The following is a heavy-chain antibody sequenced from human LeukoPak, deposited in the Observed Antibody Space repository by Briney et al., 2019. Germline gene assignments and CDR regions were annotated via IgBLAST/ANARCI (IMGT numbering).Heavy chain of an antibody. CDR1: GGTFSSYA. CDR2: INPNSGGT. D-gene: IGHD5-12*01. J-gene: IGHJ4*02. CDR3: ARGDSGYAL. V-gene: IGHV1-2*02. Sequence: ASVKVSCKASGGTFSSYAISWVRQAPGQGLEWMGWINPNSGGTNYAQKFQGRVTMTRDTSISTAYMELSRLRSDDTAVYYCARGDSGYALWGQGTLVTVSS.